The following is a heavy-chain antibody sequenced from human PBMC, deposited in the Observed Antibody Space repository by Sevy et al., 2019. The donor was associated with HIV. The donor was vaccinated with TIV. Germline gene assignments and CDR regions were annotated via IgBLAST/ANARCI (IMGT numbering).Heavy chain of an antibody. CDR3: ARERKMNDSSGYYFHFDY. CDR1: GFTFSSYS. D-gene: IGHD3-22*01. CDR2: ISRSSSTI. J-gene: IGHJ4*02. Sequence: GGSLRLSCAASGFTFSSYSMNWVRQAPGKGLEWVSYISRSSSTIYYADSVKGRFTISRDNAKNSLYLQMNSLGDEDTAVYYCARERKMNDSSGYYFHFDYWGQGTLVTVSS. V-gene: IGHV3-48*02.